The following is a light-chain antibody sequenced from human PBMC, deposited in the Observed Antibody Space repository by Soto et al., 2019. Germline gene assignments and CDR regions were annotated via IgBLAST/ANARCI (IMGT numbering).Light chain of an antibody. CDR3: MQALQTIT. Sequence: DIVMTQSPLSLPVTPGEPASISCRSSQSLLHSNGYNYLDWYLQKPGQSPQLLIYLGSNRASGVPDRFSGSGSGTDFTLKISRVEAEDVGVYYCMQALQTITCGQGTRREIK. CDR2: LGS. CDR1: QSLLHSNGYNY. V-gene: IGKV2-28*01. J-gene: IGKJ5*01.